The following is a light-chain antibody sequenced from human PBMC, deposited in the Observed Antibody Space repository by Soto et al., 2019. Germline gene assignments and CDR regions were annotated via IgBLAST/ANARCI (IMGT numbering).Light chain of an antibody. Sequence: EIVLTQSPATLCLSPGERATLSCRASQSVSRNLAWYQQKPGQAPRLLISGASSRATGIPDRFSGSGSGTDFTLTISRLEPEDFAVYYCQQYGSSPPGLTFGGGTKVDIK. V-gene: IGKV3-20*01. CDR2: GAS. CDR1: QSVSRN. CDR3: QQYGSSPPGLT. J-gene: IGKJ4*01.